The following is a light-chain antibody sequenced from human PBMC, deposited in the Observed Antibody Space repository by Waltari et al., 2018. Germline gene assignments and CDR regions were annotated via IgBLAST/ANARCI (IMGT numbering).Light chain of an antibody. CDR3: LQDYNYPRT. J-gene: IGKJ1*01. CDR2: AAS. CDR1: QGIRND. Sequence: AIQMTQSPSSLSASVGDRVTITCRASQGIRNDLGWYQQKPGKAPKLLIYAASSLQSGVPSRFNGSGSGTDFTLTISSLQPEEFATYYCLQDYNYPRTFGQGTKVEI. V-gene: IGKV1-6*01.